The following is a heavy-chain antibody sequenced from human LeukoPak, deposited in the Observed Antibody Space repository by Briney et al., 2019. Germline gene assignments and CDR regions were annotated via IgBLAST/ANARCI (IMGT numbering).Heavy chain of an antibody. CDR2: IIPIFGTA. Sequence: ASVKVSCKASGGTFSSYAISWVRQAPGQGLEWMGGIIPIFGTANYAQKFQGRVTITADESTSTAYMELSSLRPEDTAVYYCARVGSDGAYSSSWTFDYWGQGTLVTVSS. CDR1: GGTFSSYA. D-gene: IGHD6-13*01. V-gene: IGHV1-69*01. CDR3: ARVGSDGAYSSSWTFDY. J-gene: IGHJ4*02.